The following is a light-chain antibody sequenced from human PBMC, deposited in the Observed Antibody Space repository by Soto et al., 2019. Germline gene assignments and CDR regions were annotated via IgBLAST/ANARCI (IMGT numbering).Light chain of an antibody. CDR3: ASYTSASTLWV. Sequence: QSALTQPASVSGSPGQSITISCTGTSNDVGHYNYVSWYQQHPAKAPKLIIFEVTNRPSGVSHRFSGSKSDNTASLTVSGLQPEDEADYYCASYTSASTLWVFGGGTKVTVL. CDR1: SNDVGHYNY. J-gene: IGLJ3*02. CDR2: EVT. V-gene: IGLV2-14*01.